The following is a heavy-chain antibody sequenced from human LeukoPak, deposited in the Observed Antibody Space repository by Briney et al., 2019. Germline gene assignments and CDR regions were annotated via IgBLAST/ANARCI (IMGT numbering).Heavy chain of an antibody. D-gene: IGHD2-21*01. CDR3: ARVDSPREDYYYMDV. CDR1: GGSISSYY. J-gene: IGHJ6*03. V-gene: IGHV4-59*01. Sequence: SETLSLTCTVSGGSISSYYWSWIRQPPGKGLEWIGYIYYSGSTNYNPSLKSRVTISVDTSKNQFSLKLSSVTAADTAVYYCARVDSPREDYYYMDVWGKGTTVTVSS. CDR2: IYYSGST.